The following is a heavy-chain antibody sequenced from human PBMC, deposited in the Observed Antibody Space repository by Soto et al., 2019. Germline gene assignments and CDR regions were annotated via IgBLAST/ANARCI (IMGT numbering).Heavy chain of an antibody. CDR2: IYHSGST. V-gene: IGHV4-30-2*01. CDR1: GGSISSGGYS. Sequence: KASETLSLTCAVSGGSISSGGYSWSWIRQPPGKGLEWIGYIYHSGSTYYNPSLKSRVTISVDRSKNQFSLKLSSVTAADTAVYYCARVNYDSSGYYRAAPYYYYGMDVWGQGTTVTVSS. D-gene: IGHD3-22*01. J-gene: IGHJ6*02. CDR3: ARVNYDSSGYYRAAPYYYYGMDV.